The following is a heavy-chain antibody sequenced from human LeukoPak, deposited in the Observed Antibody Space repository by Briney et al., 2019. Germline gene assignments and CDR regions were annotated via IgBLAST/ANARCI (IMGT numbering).Heavy chain of an antibody. D-gene: IGHD2-8*01. CDR2: ISYDGSNK. V-gene: IGHV3-30*03. Sequence: PGGSPRLSCAASGFTFSSYGMHWVRQAPGKGLEWVAVISYDGSNKYYADSVKGRFTISRDNSKNTLYLQMNSLRAEDTAVYYCASEGYCTNWGQGTLVTVSS. CDR3: ASEGYCTN. CDR1: GFTFSSYG. J-gene: IGHJ4*02.